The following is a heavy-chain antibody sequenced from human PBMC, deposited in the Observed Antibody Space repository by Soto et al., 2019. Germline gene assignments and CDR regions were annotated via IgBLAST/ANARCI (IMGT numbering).Heavy chain of an antibody. CDR3: AKGGYSSSWYPTSPYYFDY. J-gene: IGHJ4*02. CDR1: GFTFSSYG. CDR2: ISYDGSNK. Sequence: QVQLVESGGGVVQPGRSLRLSCAASGFTFSSYGMHWVRQAPGKGLEWVAVISYDGSNKYYADSVKGRFTISRDNSKNTLYLQMNSLRAEDTAVYCCAKGGYSSSWYPTSPYYFDYWGQGTLVTVSS. D-gene: IGHD6-13*01. V-gene: IGHV3-30*18.